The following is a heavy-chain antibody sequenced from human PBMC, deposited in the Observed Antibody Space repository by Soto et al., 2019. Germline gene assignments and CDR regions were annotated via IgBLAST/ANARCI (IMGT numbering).Heavy chain of an antibody. Sequence: EVQLVESGGGLVKPGGSLRLSCAASGFTFSSYSMNWVRQAPGKGLEWVSSISSSSSYIYYADSVKGRFTISRDNAKNSLYLQMNSLRAEDTAVYYCARDPPSPRLRYFDSPEYYFDYWGQGTLVTVSS. CDR3: ARDPPSPRLRYFDSPEYYFDY. D-gene: IGHD3-9*01. CDR1: GFTFSSYS. J-gene: IGHJ4*02. V-gene: IGHV3-21*01. CDR2: ISSSSSYI.